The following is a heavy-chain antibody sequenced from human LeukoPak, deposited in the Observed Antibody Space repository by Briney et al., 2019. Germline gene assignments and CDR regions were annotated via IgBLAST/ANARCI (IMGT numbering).Heavy chain of an antibody. Sequence: SETLSLTCTVSGGSISSGSYYWSWIRQPAGKGLEWIGRIYTSGSTNYNPSLKSRVTISVDTSKNQFSLKLSSVTAADTAVYYCASEATYYYDSSGSYGAEYFQHWGQGTLVTVSS. CDR3: ASEATYYYDSSGSYGAEYFQH. CDR1: GGSISSGSYY. CDR2: IYTSGST. J-gene: IGHJ1*01. V-gene: IGHV4-61*02. D-gene: IGHD3-22*01.